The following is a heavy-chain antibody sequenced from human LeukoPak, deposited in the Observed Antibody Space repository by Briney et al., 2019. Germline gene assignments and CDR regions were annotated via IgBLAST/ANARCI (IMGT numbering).Heavy chain of an antibody. J-gene: IGHJ4*02. D-gene: IGHD1-1*01. Sequence: GGSLRLSCAASGFTFSSYAMHWVRQAPGKGLEWVAVISYDGSNKYYADSVKGRFTISRDNSKNTLYLQMNSLRAEDTALYYCAKAKRLGPFDYWGQGTLVTVSS. CDR1: GFTFSSYA. V-gene: IGHV3-30*04. CDR3: AKAKRLGPFDY. CDR2: ISYDGSNK.